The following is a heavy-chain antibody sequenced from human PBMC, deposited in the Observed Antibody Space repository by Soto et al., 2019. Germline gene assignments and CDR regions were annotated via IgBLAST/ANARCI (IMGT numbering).Heavy chain of an antibody. Sequence: QVQLVESGGGVVQPGRSLRLSCAASGFTFSSFAVHWVRQAPGKGLEWVALISYDGTNKYYADSVKGRFTISRDNSKNTVYLQMNSLRSEDTAIYYCARDTATDYGDNSIPFDYWGQGTLVTVSS. J-gene: IGHJ4*02. V-gene: IGHV3-30-3*01. CDR3: ARDTATDYGDNSIPFDY. CDR2: ISYDGTNK. CDR1: GFTFSSFA. D-gene: IGHD4-17*01.